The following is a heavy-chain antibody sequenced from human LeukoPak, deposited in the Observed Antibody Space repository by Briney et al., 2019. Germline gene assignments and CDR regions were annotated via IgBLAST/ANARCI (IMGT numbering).Heavy chain of an antibody. D-gene: IGHD6-19*01. V-gene: IGHV4-59*05. J-gene: IGHJ4*02. CDR2: IYYSGTT. CDR1: GGSISSYY. Sequence: SETLSLACTVSGGSISSYYWSWIRQPPGKGLEWIGSIYYSGTTYYNPSLKSRVTISVDTSKNQFSLKLSSVTAADTAVYYCARNSPSSGWYFDYWGQGTLVTVSS. CDR3: ARNSPSSGWYFDY.